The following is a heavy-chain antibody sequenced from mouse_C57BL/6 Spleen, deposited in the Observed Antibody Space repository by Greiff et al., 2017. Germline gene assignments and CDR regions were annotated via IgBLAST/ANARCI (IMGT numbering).Heavy chain of an antibody. J-gene: IGHJ2*01. CDR1: GYTFTNYW. CDR3: ARGGGVYFDY. Sequence: QVQLQQSGAELVRPGTSVKMSCKASGYTFTNYWIGWAKQRPGHGLEWIGDIYPGGGYTNYTEKFKGKATLTADTSSSTAYMQFSSLTSEDSAIYDGARGGGVYFDYWGQGTTLTVSS. V-gene: IGHV1-63*01. CDR2: IYPGGGYT.